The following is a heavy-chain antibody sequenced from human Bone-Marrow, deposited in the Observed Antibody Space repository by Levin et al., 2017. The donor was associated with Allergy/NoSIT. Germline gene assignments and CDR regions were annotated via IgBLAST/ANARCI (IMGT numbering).Heavy chain of an antibody. D-gene: IGHD6-19*01. Sequence: LSLTCAASGFTFSDYYMSWIRQAPGKGLEWVSYISSSGSTIYYADSVKGRFTISRDNAKNSLYLQMNSLRAEDTAVYYCARDIAVAGIGAGDYWGQGTLVTVSS. CDR2: ISSSGSTI. V-gene: IGHV3-11*01. CDR3: ARDIAVAGIGAGDY. CDR1: GFTFSDYY. J-gene: IGHJ4*02.